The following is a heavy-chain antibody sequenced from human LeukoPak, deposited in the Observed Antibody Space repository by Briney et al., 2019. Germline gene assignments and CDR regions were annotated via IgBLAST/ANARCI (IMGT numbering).Heavy chain of an antibody. CDR3: ARDRSYDFWSGPRHAAYFQH. Sequence: SVKVSCKASGGTFSSYAISWVRQAPGQGLEWMGGIIPIFGTANYAQKFQGRVTITADESTSTAYMELSSLRSEDTAVYYCARDRSYDFWSGPRHAAYFQHWGQGTLVTVSS. D-gene: IGHD3-3*01. CDR2: IIPIFGTA. CDR1: GGTFSSYA. V-gene: IGHV1-69*13. J-gene: IGHJ1*01.